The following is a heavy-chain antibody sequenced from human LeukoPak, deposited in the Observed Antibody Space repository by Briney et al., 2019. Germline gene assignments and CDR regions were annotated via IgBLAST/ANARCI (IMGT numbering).Heavy chain of an antibody. CDR3: ARGVSGWPYYLDF. D-gene: IGHD6-25*01. Sequence: GVSLRLSCAASGLTFDGYTMVWVRQAPGSGLEWVSAITGSGGDSYHADSVKGRFTVSRDNSKNTLFLQINSLRVEDTALYYCARGVSGWPYYLDFWGQGTLVTVSS. V-gene: IGHV3-23*01. J-gene: IGHJ4*02. CDR1: GLTFDGYT. CDR2: ITGSGGDS.